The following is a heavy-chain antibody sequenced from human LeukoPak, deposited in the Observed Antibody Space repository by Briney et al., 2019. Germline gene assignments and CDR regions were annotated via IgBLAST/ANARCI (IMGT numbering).Heavy chain of an antibody. CDR2: IRSSGSTI. D-gene: IGHD4-23*01. CDR1: GFTFSSYG. V-gene: IGHV3-48*01. J-gene: IGHJ4*02. CDR3: ARIMTVVTTVEY. Sequence: GGSLRLSCAASGFTFSSYGMNWVRQAPGKGLEWVSYIRSSGSTIYYADSVKGRFTISRDNAKNSLYLQMNSLRAEDTAVYYCARIMTVVTTVEYWGQGALVTVSS.